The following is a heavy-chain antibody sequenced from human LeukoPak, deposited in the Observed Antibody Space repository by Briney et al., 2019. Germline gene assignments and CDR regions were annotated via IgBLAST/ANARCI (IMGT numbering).Heavy chain of an antibody. CDR3: ARGNPVATTGTKGGWFDP. V-gene: IGHV4-59*01. J-gene: IGHJ5*02. CDR1: GDSISSYY. D-gene: IGHD1-1*01. Sequence: PSETLSLTCTVSGDSISSYYWSRIRQPPGKGLEWIGYIYDSGSTNYNPSLKSRVTISLDTSKNQFSLKLRSVTAADTALYYCARGNPVATTGTKGGWFDPWGQGTLVTVSS. CDR2: IYDSGST.